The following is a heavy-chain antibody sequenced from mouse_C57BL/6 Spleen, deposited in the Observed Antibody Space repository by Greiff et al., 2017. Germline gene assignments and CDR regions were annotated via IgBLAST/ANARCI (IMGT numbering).Heavy chain of an antibody. CDR3: ASGDYYGSSPAGFAY. V-gene: IGHV1-55*01. D-gene: IGHD1-1*01. CDR2: IYPGSGST. J-gene: IGHJ3*01. CDR1: GYTFTSYW. Sequence: VQLQQPGAELVKPGASVKMSCKASGYTFTSYWITWVKQRPGQGLEWIGDIYPGSGSTNYNEQFKSKATLTVDTSSITAYMHLSSLTSEDSSVYYCASGDYYGSSPAGFAYWGQGTLVTVSA.